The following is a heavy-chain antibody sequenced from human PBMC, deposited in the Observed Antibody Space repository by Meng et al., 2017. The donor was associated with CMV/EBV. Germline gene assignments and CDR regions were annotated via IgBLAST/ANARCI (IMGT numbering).Heavy chain of an antibody. D-gene: IGHD3-3*01. CDR1: GGSFSGYY. V-gene: IGHV4-34*01. CDR3: ARVEGVNDFWSGYSYYFDY. CDR2: INHSGST. J-gene: IGHJ4*02. Sequence: SETLSLTCAVYGGSFSGYYWSWIRQPPGKGLEWIGEINHSGSTNYNPSLKSRVTISVDTSKNQFSLKLSSVTAADTAVYYCARVEGVNDFWSGYSYYFDYWGQGTLVTVSS.